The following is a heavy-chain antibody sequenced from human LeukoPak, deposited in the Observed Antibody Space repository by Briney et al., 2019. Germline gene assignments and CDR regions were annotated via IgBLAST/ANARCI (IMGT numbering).Heavy chain of an antibody. CDR1: GGSISSSSYY. D-gene: IGHD4-17*01. J-gene: IGHJ4*02. CDR3: ARDMTTVTTGDY. V-gene: IGHV4-39*07. CDR2: IYYSGST. Sequence: PSETLSLTCTVSGGSISSSSYYWGWIRQPPGKGLEWIGSIYYSGSTYYNPSLKSRVTISVDTPKNQFSLKLSSVTAADTAVYYCARDMTTVTTGDYWGQGTLVTVSS.